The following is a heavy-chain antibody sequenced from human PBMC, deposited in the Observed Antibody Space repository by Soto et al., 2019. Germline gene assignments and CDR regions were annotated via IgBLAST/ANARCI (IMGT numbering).Heavy chain of an antibody. Sequence: SVKVSCKASGFTFTSSAVQWVRQARGQRLEWIGCIVVGSGNTNYAQKFQERVTITRDMSTSTAYMELSSLRSEDTAVYYCAADPLYGDFDYWGQGTLVTVSS. CDR2: IVVGSGNT. J-gene: IGHJ4*02. CDR1: GFTFTSSA. CDR3: AADPLYGDFDY. V-gene: IGHV1-58*01. D-gene: IGHD4-17*01.